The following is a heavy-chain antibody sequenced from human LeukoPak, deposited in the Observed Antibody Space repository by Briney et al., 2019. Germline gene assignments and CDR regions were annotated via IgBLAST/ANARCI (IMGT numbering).Heavy chain of an antibody. CDR2: IIPILNIT. CDR3: ARDDDRAREIDY. CDR1: RGTFSKYA. D-gene: IGHD3-22*01. Sequence: SVKVSFKASRGTFSKYAISWVRQAPGQGLEWMGRIIPILNITHYAQKFQGRVTIAADKSTSTAYMELSSLRSEDTAMYYCARDDDRAREIDYWGQGTLVTVSS. V-gene: IGHV1-69*04. J-gene: IGHJ4*02.